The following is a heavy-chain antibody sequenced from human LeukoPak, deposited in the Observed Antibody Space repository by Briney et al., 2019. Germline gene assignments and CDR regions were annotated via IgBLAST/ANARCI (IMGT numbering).Heavy chain of an antibody. V-gene: IGHV4-34*01. Sequence: NPSETLSLTCAVYGGSFSGYYWSWIRQPPGKGLEWIGEINHSGSTNYNPSLKSRVTISVDTSKNQYSLKLSSVTAADTAVYYCARVPYYYMDVWGKGTTVTVSS. CDR3: ARVPYYYMDV. CDR2: INHSGST. J-gene: IGHJ6*03. CDR1: GGSFSGYY.